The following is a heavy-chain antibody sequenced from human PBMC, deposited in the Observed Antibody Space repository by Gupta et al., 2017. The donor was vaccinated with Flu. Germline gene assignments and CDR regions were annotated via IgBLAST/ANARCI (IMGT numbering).Heavy chain of an antibody. D-gene: IGHD1-1*01. CDR2: IYYSGST. J-gene: IGHJ5*02. Sequence: QVQLQESGPGLVKPSQTLSLTCTVSGGSISSGGYYWSWIRQHPGKGLEWIGYIYYSGSTDYNPARKSRVTISVDTENNKFSLTVSAVDAAEKAVYYCASALTYTHWLDHWGQGNLVTVPS. V-gene: IGHV4-31*03. CDR1: GGSISSGGYY. CDR3: ASALTYTHWLDH.